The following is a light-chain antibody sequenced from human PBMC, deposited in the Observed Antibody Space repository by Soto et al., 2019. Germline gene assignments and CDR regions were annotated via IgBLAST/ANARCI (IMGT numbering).Light chain of an antibody. CDR3: TSWTTSTTMK. J-gene: IGLJ2*01. CDR2: DVN. V-gene: IGLV2-14*01. CDR1: SSDVGAYNY. Sequence: QSALTQPASVSGSPGQSITISCTGTSSDVGAYNYVSWYQQHPGKAPKLMIYDVNIRLSGVSNRFSGSKSGNTASLTISGLQAEDEADYYCTSWTTSTTMKFGGGTKVTVL.